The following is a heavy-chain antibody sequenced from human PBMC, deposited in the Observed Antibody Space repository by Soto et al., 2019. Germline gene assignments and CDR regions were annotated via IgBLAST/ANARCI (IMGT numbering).Heavy chain of an antibody. Sequence: EVQLLESGGGLVQPGGSLRLSCAASGFTFSTYAMSWVRQAPGKGLEWVSGISRTGGSTYYADPVKGRFTISRDNSKNTLYRQMNSLRVEDTAVYYCAKDNGPPGTRDCYFDLWGRGTLVTVSS. CDR3: AKDNGPPGTRDCYFDL. J-gene: IGHJ2*01. CDR1: GFTFSTYA. V-gene: IGHV3-23*01. CDR2: ISRTGGST. D-gene: IGHD2-8*01.